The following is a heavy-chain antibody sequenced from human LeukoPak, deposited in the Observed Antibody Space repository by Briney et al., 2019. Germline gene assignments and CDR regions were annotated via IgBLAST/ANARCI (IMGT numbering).Heavy chain of an antibody. Sequence: SETLSLTCTVSGGSISSYYWSWIRQPPGKGLEWIGYIYYSGSTNYNPSLKSRVTISVDTSKNQFSLTLSSVTAADTAVYYCARGGAGGAFDIWGQGTMVTVSS. CDR2: IYYSGST. CDR1: GGSISSYY. CDR3: ARGGAGGAFDI. D-gene: IGHD1-26*01. J-gene: IGHJ3*02. V-gene: IGHV4-59*01.